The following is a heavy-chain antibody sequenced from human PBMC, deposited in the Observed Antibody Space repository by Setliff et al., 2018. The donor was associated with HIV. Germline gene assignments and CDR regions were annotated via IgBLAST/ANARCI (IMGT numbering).Heavy chain of an antibody. CDR2: INHSGST. Sequence: SETLSLTCAVYGGSFNCYSWSWIRQPPGKGLEWIGEINHSGSTNYNPSLKSRVTMSVDKSKNQFSLRLSSVTAADTAVYYCARARRAGSGPKYFQHWGQGTLVTVSS. J-gene: IGHJ1*01. V-gene: IGHV4-34*01. D-gene: IGHD2-15*01. CDR3: ARARRAGSGPKYFQH. CDR1: GGSFNCYS.